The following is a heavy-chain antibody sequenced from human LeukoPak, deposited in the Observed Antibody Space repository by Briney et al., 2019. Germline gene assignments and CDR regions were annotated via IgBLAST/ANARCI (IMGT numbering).Heavy chain of an antibody. J-gene: IGHJ4*02. CDR3: AKEGGRVHLGELFG. CDR2: ISYDGSNK. D-gene: IGHD3-16*01. V-gene: IGHV3-30*18. CDR1: GFTFSSYG. Sequence: GRSLRLSCAASGFTFSSYGMHWVRQAPGKGLEWVAVISYDGSNKYYADSVKGRFTISRDNSKNTLYLQMNSLRAEDTAVYYCAKEGGRVHLGELFGWGQGTLVTVSS.